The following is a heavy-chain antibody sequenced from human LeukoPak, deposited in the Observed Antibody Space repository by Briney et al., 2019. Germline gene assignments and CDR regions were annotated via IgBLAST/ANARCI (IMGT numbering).Heavy chain of an antibody. J-gene: IGHJ5*02. D-gene: IGHD6-19*01. V-gene: IGHV4-34*12. CDR2: IVYSGST. Sequence: SETLSLTCAVFGGSFDGYYWTWIRQSPEKGLEWIGEIVYSGSTNYNPSLKSRVIISADTSKVQFSLTLSSVTAADTAVYYCARHFVGAYSSGWYGRYNWFDPWGQGTLVTVSS. CDR3: ARHFVGAYSSGWYGRYNWFDP. CDR1: GGSFDGYY.